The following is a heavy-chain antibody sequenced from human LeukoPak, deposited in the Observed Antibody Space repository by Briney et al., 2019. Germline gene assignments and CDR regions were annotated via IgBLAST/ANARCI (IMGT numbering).Heavy chain of an antibody. CDR3: ARHYGGPPGSIDS. CDR2: IYPGDSDT. Sequence: GESLKISCKGSGYSFTTYWIAWVRQMPGKGLEWMGIIYPGDSDTRYSPSFQGQVSISADKSVSTAYLQWSSLKASDTAMYFCARHYGGPPGSIDSWGQGTLVTVSS. J-gene: IGHJ4*02. CDR1: GYSFTTYW. D-gene: IGHD4-23*01. V-gene: IGHV5-51*01.